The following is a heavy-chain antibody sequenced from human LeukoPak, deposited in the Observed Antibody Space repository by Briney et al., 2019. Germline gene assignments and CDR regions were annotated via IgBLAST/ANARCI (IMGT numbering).Heavy chain of an antibody. CDR2: ISSGSSAI. Sequence: GGSLRLSCEASGFTFSTYSMTWVRQAPGKGLEWVSIISSGSSAIFSADALKGRFTISRDDAKNLLYLDMNSLRAEDTAVYYCARGHTAVTRHFDFWGQGTLVTVSS. CDR1: GFTFSTYS. CDR3: ARGHTAVTRHFDF. D-gene: IGHD4-17*01. V-gene: IGHV3-21*01. J-gene: IGHJ4*02.